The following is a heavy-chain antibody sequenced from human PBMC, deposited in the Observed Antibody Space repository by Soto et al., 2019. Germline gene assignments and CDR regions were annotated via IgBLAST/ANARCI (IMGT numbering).Heavy chain of an antibody. CDR3: ARGPGSGSSRAY. V-gene: IGHV1-69*02. CDR2: IIPILGIA. J-gene: IGHJ4*02. D-gene: IGHD3-10*01. Sequence: SVKVSCKASGGTFSSYTISWVRQAPGQGLEWMGRIIPILGIANYAQKFQGRVTITADKSTSTAYMELSSLRSEDTAVYYCARGPGSGSSRAYWGQGTLVTVSS. CDR1: GGTFSSYT.